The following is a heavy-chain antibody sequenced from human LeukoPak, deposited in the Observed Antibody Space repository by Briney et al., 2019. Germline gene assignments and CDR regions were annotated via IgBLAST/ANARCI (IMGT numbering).Heavy chain of an antibody. CDR3: ARVRSHEEEAFDI. J-gene: IGHJ3*02. V-gene: IGHV1-46*01. CDR2: INPSGGST. CDR1: GYTFTGYY. Sequence: ASVKVSCKASGYTFTGYYMHWVRQAPGQGLEWMGIINPSGGSTSYAQKFQGRVTMTRDTSTSTVYMELSSLRSEDTAVYYCARVRSHEEEAFDIWGQGTMVTVSS.